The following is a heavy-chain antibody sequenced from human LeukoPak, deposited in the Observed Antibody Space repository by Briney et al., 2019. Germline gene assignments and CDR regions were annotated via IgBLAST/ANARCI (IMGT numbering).Heavy chain of an antibody. J-gene: IGHJ6*02. V-gene: IGHV3-7*01. CDR2: IKQDGSEK. CDR1: GFTFSSYW. Sequence: GGSLRLSCAASGFTFSSYWMSWVRQAPGKGLEWVANIKQDGSEKYYVDSVKGRFTISRDNAKNSLYLQMNSLRAEDTAVYYCAREAGRPHYYGMDVWGQGTTVTVSS. D-gene: IGHD6-25*01. CDR3: AREAGRPHYYGMDV.